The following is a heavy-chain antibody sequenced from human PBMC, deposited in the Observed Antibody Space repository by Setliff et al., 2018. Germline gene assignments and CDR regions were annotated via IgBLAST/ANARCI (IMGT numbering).Heavy chain of an antibody. CDR1: GFTFTNYW. CDR3: ARGRNVAARLFDS. Sequence: GGSLRLSCAASGFTFTNYWINWVRQAPGKGLEWVANIKQDESEKHYADSVKGRFTISRDNAKNTLYLQMNSLRAEDTAVYFCARGRNVAARLFDSWGQGTLVTVSS. J-gene: IGHJ4*02. V-gene: IGHV3-7*01. CDR2: IKQDESEK. D-gene: IGHD6-6*01.